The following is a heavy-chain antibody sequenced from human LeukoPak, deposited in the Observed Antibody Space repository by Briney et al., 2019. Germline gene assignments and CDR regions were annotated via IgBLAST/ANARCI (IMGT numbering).Heavy chain of an antibody. D-gene: IGHD5-12*01. V-gene: IGHV4-4*09. CDR1: GGSCSGYY. CDR2: IYTSGST. Sequence: PSETLSLTCAVYGGSCSGYYWSWIRQPPGKGLEWIGYIYTSGSTNYNPSLKSRVTISVDTSKNQFSLKLSSVTAADTAVYYCATQGYGGPFDCWGQGTLVTVSS. J-gene: IGHJ4*02. CDR3: ATQGYGGPFDC.